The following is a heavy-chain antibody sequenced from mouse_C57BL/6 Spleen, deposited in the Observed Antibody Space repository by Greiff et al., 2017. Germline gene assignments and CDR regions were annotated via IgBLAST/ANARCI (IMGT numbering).Heavy chain of an antibody. J-gene: IGHJ2*01. Sequence: QVQLQQPGAELVKPGASVKLSCKASGYTFTSYWMHWVKQRPGQGLEWIGMIHPNSGSTNYNEKFKSKATLTVDKSSSTAYMQRSSLTSEDSAVYYCARRDGNYPFDYWGQGTTLTVSS. V-gene: IGHV1-64*01. D-gene: IGHD2-1*01. CDR3: ARRDGNYPFDY. CDR2: IHPNSGST. CDR1: GYTFTSYW.